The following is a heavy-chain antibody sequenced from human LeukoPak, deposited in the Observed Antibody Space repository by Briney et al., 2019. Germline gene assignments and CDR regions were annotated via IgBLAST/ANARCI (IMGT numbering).Heavy chain of an antibody. V-gene: IGHV3-7*04. Sequence: GGSLRLSCAASGFTFSTYWMSWVRQAPGKGLECVSNIKQDRSETYYVDSVKGRFTISRDNAKNSLFLQMNRLRAEDTAVYYCARGPPQYTSSWYNYWGQGTLVTVSS. CDR2: IKQDRSET. CDR3: ARGPPQYTSSWYNY. J-gene: IGHJ4*02. D-gene: IGHD6-13*01. CDR1: GFTFSTYW.